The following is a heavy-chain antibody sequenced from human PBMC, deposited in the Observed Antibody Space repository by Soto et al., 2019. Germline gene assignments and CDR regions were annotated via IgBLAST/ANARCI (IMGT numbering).Heavy chain of an antibody. V-gene: IGHV3-48*03. CDR1: GFTFSSYE. J-gene: IGHJ6*02. Sequence: GGSLRLSCAASGFTFSSYEMNWVRQAPGKGLEWVSYSSSSGSTIYYADSVKGRFTISRDNAKNSLYLQMNSLRAEDTAVYYCASGIYDFWSGYYSPVSYYYYGMDVWGQGTTVTVSS. CDR3: ASGIYDFWSGYYSPVSYYYYGMDV. D-gene: IGHD3-3*01. CDR2: SSSSGSTI.